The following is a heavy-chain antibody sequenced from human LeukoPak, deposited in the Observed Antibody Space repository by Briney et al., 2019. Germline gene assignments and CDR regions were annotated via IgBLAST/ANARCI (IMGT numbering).Heavy chain of an antibody. V-gene: IGHV3-11*01. J-gene: IGHJ4*02. CDR3: ARDRVTGYYDSSGYLFF. D-gene: IGHD3-22*01. CDR2: ISSSGSTI. CDR1: GFTFSDYY. Sequence: GGSLRLSCAASGFTFSDYYMSWIRQAPGKGLEWVSYISSSGSTIYYADSVKGRFTISRDNAKNSLYLQMNSLRAEDTAVYYCARDRVTGYYDSSGYLFFWGQGTLVPVSS.